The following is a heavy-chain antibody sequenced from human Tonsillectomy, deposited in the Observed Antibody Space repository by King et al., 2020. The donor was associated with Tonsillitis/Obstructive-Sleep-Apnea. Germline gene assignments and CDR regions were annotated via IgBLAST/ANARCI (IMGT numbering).Heavy chain of an antibody. CDR1: GFTFSNYA. V-gene: IGHV3-23*04. CDR3: TERGVQLYMDV. Sequence: VQLVESGGGLVQPGGSLRLSCAASGFTFSNYAINWVRQAPGQGLEWVSVISSSGDNTYYAGSVKGRFTISRDNSKNTLYLQMNSLRAEDTAVYYCTERGVQLYMDVWGKGTTVTVSS. D-gene: IGHD5-24*01. CDR2: ISSSGDNT. J-gene: IGHJ6*03.